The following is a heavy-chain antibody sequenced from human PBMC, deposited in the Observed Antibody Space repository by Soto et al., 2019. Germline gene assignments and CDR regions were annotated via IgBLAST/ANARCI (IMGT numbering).Heavy chain of an antibody. CDR3: ARSHPRSGYYPYYYYGMDV. D-gene: IGHD3-3*01. CDR2: IYHTGTT. Sequence: SETLSLTCTVSGGSINSGGYSWTWIRQPPGKGLEWIGFIYHTGTTYYNPSLKSRVTISVDTSKNQFSLKLSSVTAADTAVYYCARSHPRSGYYPYYYYGMDVWGQGTTVTVSS. V-gene: IGHV4-30-2*02. J-gene: IGHJ6*02. CDR1: GGSINSGGYS.